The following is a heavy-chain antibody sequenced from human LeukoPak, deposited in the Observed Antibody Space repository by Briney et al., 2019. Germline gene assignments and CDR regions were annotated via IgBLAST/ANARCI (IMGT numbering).Heavy chain of an antibody. J-gene: IGHJ5*02. V-gene: IGHV4-4*07. CDR3: ARLQLVRTPDRGWFDP. CDR1: GGSISSYY. D-gene: IGHD6-6*01. Sequence: PSETLSLTCTVSGGSISSYYWSWIRQPAGKGLEWIGRIYTSGSTNYNPSLKSRVTMSVDTSKSQFSLKLNSVTAADTAVYYCARLQLVRTPDRGWFDPWGQGTLVTVSS. CDR2: IYTSGST.